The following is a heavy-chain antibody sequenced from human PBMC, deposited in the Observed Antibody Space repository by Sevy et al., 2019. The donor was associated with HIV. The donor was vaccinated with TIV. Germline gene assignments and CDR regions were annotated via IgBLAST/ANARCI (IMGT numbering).Heavy chain of an antibody. CDR2: IYGSGGGT. CDR3: AGGRYDSSGSFDAFDI. Sequence: GGYLRLSCKPSGFTFITYAMNWVRQAPGKGLEWVSTIYGSGGGTYYADSVRGRFTISRDNSKNTLYLQMNTLRTEDTALYYCAGGRYDSSGSFDAFDIWGQGTMVTVSS. V-gene: IGHV3-23*01. CDR1: GFTFITYA. J-gene: IGHJ3*02. D-gene: IGHD3-22*01.